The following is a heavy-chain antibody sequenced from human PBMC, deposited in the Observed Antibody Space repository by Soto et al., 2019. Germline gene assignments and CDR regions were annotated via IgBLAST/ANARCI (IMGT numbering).Heavy chain of an antibody. CDR3: ARSLITMVPDAD. D-gene: IGHD3-10*01. CDR2: IYYSGST. J-gene: IGHJ4*02. Sequence: ETLSLTCTVSGGSISSSSYYWGWIRQPPGKGLEWIGSIYYSGSTYYNPSLKSRVTISVDTSKNQFSLKLSSVTAADTAVYDCARSLITMVPDADWAQGNLVTFSS. CDR1: GGSISSSSYY. V-gene: IGHV4-39*01.